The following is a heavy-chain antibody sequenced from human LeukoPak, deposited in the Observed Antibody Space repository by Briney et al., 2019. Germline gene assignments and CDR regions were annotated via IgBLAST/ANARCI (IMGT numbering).Heavy chain of an antibody. CDR3: ARGRGSIAAAGSFDY. CDR1: GGSFSGYY. V-gene: IGHV4-34*01. CDR2: INHSGST. Sequence: SETLSLTCAVYGGSFSGYYRSWIRQPPGKGLEWIGEINHSGSTNYNPSLKSRVTISVDTSKNQFSLKLSSVTAADTAVYYCARGRGSIAAAGSFDYWGQGTLVTVSS. J-gene: IGHJ4*02. D-gene: IGHD6-13*01.